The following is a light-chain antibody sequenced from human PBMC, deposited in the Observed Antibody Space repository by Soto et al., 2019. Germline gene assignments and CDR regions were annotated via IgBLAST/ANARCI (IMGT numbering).Light chain of an antibody. CDR3: CSYAGSSYYV. CDR1: SSDVGGYNY. CDR2: DVS. J-gene: IGLJ1*01. V-gene: IGLV2-11*01. Sequence: QSVLTQPRSVSGSPGQSVTISCTGTSSDVGGYNYVSWYQQHPGKAPKLMIYDVSKRPSGVPDRFSGSKSGNTASLTISGLQAEDEADYYCCSYAGSSYYVFGNGTKVTV.